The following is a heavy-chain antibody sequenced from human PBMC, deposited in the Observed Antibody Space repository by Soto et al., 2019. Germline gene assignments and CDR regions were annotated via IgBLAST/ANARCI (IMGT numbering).Heavy chain of an antibody. D-gene: IGHD3-22*01. Sequence: GGSLRLSCAASGFTFSGSAMHWVRQASGKGLEWVGRIRSKSNSYATAYAASVKGRFTISRDDSKDTAYLQMNSLKAEDTAVYYCTRDPRNYYDSIGSANWFDPWGQGTLVTVSS. CDR2: IRSKSNSYAT. CDR1: GFTFSGSA. V-gene: IGHV3-73*01. J-gene: IGHJ5*02. CDR3: TRDPRNYYDSIGSANWFDP.